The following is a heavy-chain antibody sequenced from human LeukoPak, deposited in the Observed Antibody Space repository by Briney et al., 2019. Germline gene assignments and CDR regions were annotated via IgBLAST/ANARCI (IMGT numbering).Heavy chain of an antibody. Sequence: GRSLTPSRAPSGLTVSSNYTRSVRHPPGRGREWVSVIYSGGSTYYAYSVKGRFTISRDNSKNTLYLQLISLRAEDTAVYDWARATGDWKGEYFYCYDMDVWGQGTTVTVSS. CDR2: IYSGGST. CDR3: ARATGDWKGEYFYCYDMDV. V-gene: IGHV3-66*01. CDR1: GLTVSSNY. D-gene: IGHD2-21*02. J-gene: IGHJ6*02.